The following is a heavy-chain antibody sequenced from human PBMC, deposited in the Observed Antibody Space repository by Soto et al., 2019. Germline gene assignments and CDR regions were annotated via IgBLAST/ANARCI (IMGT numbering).Heavy chain of an antibody. D-gene: IGHD3-22*01. CDR3: AIHGGYYYDSSGYYPDAYFDY. J-gene: IGHJ4*02. CDR2: ISGSGGST. V-gene: IGHV3-23*01. Sequence: EVQLLESGGGLVQPGGSLRLSCAASGFTFSSYAMSWVRQAPGKGLEWVSAISGSGGSTYYADSVKGRFTISRDNSKNTLYLQMNGLRAEDTAVYYCAIHGGYYYDSSGYYPDAYFDYWCQGTLVTVSS. CDR1: GFTFSSYA.